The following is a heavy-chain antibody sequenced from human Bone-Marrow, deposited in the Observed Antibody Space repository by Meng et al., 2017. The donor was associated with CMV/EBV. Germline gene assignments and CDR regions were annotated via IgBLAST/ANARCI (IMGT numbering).Heavy chain of an antibody. CDR2: IIPIFGTA. D-gene: IGHD2-2*01. V-gene: IGHV1-69*05. Sequence: SVKVSCKASGGTFSSYAISWVRQAPGQGLEWMGGIIPIFGTANYAQKFQGRVTITTDESTSTAYMELSSLRSEDTAVYYCARDGAPGGWVKYQLLLHYYYYGMDVWGQATTVTVSS. J-gene: IGHJ6*02. CDR1: GGTFSSYA. CDR3: ARDGAPGGWVKYQLLLHYYYYGMDV.